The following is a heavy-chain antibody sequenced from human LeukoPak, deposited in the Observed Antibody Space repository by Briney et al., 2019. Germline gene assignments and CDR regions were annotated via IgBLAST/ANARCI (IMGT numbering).Heavy chain of an antibody. CDR2: IYYSGST. J-gene: IGHJ4*02. Sequence: SQTPSLTCTVSGGSISSGGYYWSWIRQHPGKGLEWIGYIYYSGSTYYNPSLKSRVTISVDTSKNQFSLKLSSVTAADTAVYYCARSDSSGYYVDYWGQGTLVTVSS. D-gene: IGHD3-22*01. CDR3: ARSDSSGYYVDY. CDR1: GGSISSGGYY. V-gene: IGHV4-31*03.